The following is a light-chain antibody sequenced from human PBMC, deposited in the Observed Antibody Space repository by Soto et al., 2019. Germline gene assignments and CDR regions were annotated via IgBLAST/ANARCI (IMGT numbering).Light chain of an antibody. CDR3: CSYAGSSTLV. V-gene: IGLV2-23*01. CDR2: EGS. Sequence: QSALTQPASVSGSPGQSITISCTGTSSDVGSYNLVSWYQQHPGKAPKLMIYEGSKRPSGVSNRLSASKSGNTASLTISGLQAEDEADYYCCSYAGSSTLVFGGGTKLTVL. CDR1: SSDVGSYNL. J-gene: IGLJ2*01.